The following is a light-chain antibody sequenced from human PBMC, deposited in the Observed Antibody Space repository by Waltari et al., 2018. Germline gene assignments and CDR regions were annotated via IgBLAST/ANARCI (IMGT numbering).Light chain of an antibody. CDR2: DAS. J-gene: IGKJ1*01. Sequence: IQMTQSPSTLSASVGDRVTITFRSSQTMSTWLAWYQHKPGQAPKLLIYDASTIQSRGPSRFSGSGSGTEFSLTISTLQPDDFATYYCQQYQTFRTFGRGTRVELK. CDR3: QQYQTFRT. V-gene: IGKV1-5*01. CDR1: QTMSTW.